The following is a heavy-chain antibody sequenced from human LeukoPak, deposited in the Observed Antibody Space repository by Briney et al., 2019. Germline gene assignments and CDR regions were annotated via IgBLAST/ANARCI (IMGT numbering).Heavy chain of an antibody. V-gene: IGHV5-51*01. CDR1: GYSFTNYW. Sequence: GESLKISCKGSGYSFTNYWIGWVRQMPGKGLEWMGIIHPGDSDTRYSPTFQGQVTISIDKSISTAYLQWSSLKASDTAMYYCARRGSNRILDYWGQGTLVTVSS. CDR2: IHPGDSDT. CDR3: ARRGSNRILDY. J-gene: IGHJ4*02. D-gene: IGHD1-14*01.